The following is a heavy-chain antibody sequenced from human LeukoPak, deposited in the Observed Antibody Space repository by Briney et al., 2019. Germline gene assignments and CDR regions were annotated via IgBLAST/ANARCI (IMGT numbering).Heavy chain of an antibody. V-gene: IGHV1-69*13. CDR2: IIPIFGTA. J-gene: IGHJ4*02. CDR3: ARDPLEYYYDSSGYYY. CDR1: GGTFSSYA. D-gene: IGHD3-22*01. Sequence: SVKVSCKASGGTFSSYAISWVRQAPGQGLEWMGGIIPIFGTANYAQKFQGRVTITADESTSTAYMELSSLRSEDTAVYYCARDPLEYYYDSSGYYYWGQGTQVTVSS.